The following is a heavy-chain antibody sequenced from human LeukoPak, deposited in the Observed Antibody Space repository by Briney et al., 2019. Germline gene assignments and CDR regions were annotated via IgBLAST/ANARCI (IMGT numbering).Heavy chain of an antibody. CDR3: AKDIHYFQSDY. D-gene: IGHD3-10*01. V-gene: IGHV3-21*01. J-gene: IGHJ4*02. Sequence: GGSLRLSCAGSGFGYIFSTYSMTWVRQAPGKGLEWVSSISSTSSYIYYADSVKGRFTISRDNAKNSLYLQMNSLTAEDSAVYYCAKDIHYFQSDYWGQGTLVTVSS. CDR2: ISSTSSYI. CDR1: GFGYIFSTYS.